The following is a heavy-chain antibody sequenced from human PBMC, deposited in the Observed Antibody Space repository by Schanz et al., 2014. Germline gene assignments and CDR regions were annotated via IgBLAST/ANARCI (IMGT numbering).Heavy chain of an antibody. J-gene: IGHJ4*02. D-gene: IGHD3-22*01. CDR3: AKDGRLPYYGTGSDFDY. V-gene: IGHV3-30*02. CDR2: IGYDGSEK. Sequence: VQLVESGGDLVQPGGSLRLSCATSGLNFDYYGMNWVRQAPGKGLEWVANIGYDGSEKYYVDSVKGRFTISRDNSMNTLHLQMDGLRVEDTAVYYCAKDGRLPYYGTGSDFDYWGQGTLVDVSS. CDR1: GLNFDYYG.